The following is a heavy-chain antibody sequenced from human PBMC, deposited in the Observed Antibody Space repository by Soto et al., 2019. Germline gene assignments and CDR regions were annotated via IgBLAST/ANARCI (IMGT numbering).Heavy chain of an antibody. D-gene: IGHD6-13*01. V-gene: IGHV3-21*01. CDR3: TRDASRDSSARGWFDP. J-gene: IGHJ5*02. CDR1: GFTFSSYS. Sequence: GGSLRLSCAASGFTFSSYSMNWVRQAPGKGLEWVSSISSSSSYIYYTDALRGRFTISRDSAKNSLHLQMNSLRAEDTAVYYCTRDASRDSSARGWFDPWGPGILVTVSS. CDR2: ISSSSSYI.